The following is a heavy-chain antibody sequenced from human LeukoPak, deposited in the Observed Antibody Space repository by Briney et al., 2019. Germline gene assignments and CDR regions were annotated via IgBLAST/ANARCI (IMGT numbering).Heavy chain of an antibody. D-gene: IGHD3-3*01. CDR2: IIPIFGTA. Sequence: SVKVSCKASGGTFSSYAISWVRQAPGQGLEWMGGIIPIFGTANYAQKFQGRVTITADESTSTAYMELSSLRSEDTAVYYCARRIGIFGVVNNWFDPWGQGTLVTVSS. J-gene: IGHJ5*02. CDR3: ARRIGIFGVVNNWFDP. V-gene: IGHV1-69*13. CDR1: GGTFSSYA.